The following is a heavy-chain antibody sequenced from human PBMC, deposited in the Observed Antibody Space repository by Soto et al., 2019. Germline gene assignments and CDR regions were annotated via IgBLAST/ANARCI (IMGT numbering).Heavy chain of an antibody. V-gene: IGHV4-39*01. CDR3: ASVYDFWSGYYFDY. CDR1: GGSISSSSYY. Sequence: SETLSLTCTVSGGSISSSSYYWGWLRQPPGKGLEWIGSIYYSGSTYYNPSLKSRVTISVDTSKNQFSLKLSSVTAADTAVYYCASVYDFWSGYYFDYWGQGTLVTVSS. CDR2: IYYSGST. J-gene: IGHJ4*02. D-gene: IGHD3-3*01.